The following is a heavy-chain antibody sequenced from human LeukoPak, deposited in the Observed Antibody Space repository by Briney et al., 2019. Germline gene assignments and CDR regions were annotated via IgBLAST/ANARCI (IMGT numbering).Heavy chain of an antibody. D-gene: IGHD3-9*01. CDR2: INSDGSTT. Sequence: PGGSLRLSCAASGFTFSSYAMSWVRQAPGKGLEWVSRINSDGSTTTYADSVKGRFTISRDNAKNTLYLQMNSLRAEDTAVYYFARVSFEGIDVWGQGTTVTVSS. CDR3: ARVSFEGIDV. V-gene: IGHV3-74*01. CDR1: GFTFSSYA. J-gene: IGHJ6*02.